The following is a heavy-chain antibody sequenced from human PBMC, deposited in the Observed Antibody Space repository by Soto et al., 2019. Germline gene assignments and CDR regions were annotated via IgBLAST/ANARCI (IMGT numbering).Heavy chain of an antibody. CDR1: GFTFDDYA. CDR2: LTWNGEVI. J-gene: IGHJ4*02. V-gene: IGHV3-9*01. D-gene: IGHD3-22*01. CDR3: VKDSESSGYLTHLDY. Sequence: EVQLAESGGALVQPGRSLRLSCVASGFTFDDYAIHWVRQTPGKGLEWVSGLTWNGEVIGYADSVKGRFTISRDNAKNSLDLEMNSLRPEDTAVYYCVKDSESSGYLTHLDYWGQGTLVTVSS.